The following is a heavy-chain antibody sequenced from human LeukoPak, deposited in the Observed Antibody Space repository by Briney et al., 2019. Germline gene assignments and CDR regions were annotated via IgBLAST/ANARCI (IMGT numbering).Heavy chain of an antibody. CDR2: IYYSGST. CDR1: GGSISSYY. CDR3: ARGHSPRLYDYVWGSYRPRRGFDY. D-gene: IGHD3-16*02. J-gene: IGHJ4*02. V-gene: IGHV4-59*12. Sequence: SETLSLTCTVSGGSISSYYWSWIRQPPGKGLEWIGYIYYSGSTNYNPSLKSRVTISVDTSKNQFSLKLSSVTAADTAVYYCARGHSPRLYDYVWGSYRPRRGFDYWGQGTLVTVSS.